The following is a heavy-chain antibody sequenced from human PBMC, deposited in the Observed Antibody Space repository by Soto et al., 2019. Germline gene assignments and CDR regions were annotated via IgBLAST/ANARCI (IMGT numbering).Heavy chain of an antibody. Sequence: PSETLSLTCTVSGGSISSGGYYWSWIRQHPGKGLEWIGYIYYSGSTYYNPSLKSRVTISVDTSKNQFSLKLSSVTAADTAVYYCVRVVGVVVAAYNPLSVRWFDPWGQGTLVTVSS. D-gene: IGHD2-15*01. CDR1: GGSISSGGYY. CDR3: VRVVGVVVAAYNPLSVRWFDP. CDR2: IYYSGST. J-gene: IGHJ5*02. V-gene: IGHV4-31*03.